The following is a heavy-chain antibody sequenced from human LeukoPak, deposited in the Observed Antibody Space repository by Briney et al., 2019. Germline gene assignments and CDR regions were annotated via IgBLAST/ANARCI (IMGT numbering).Heavy chain of an antibody. D-gene: IGHD6-13*01. V-gene: IGHV4-39*07. CDR3: ARVVAEAGAPMDV. Sequence: SETLSLTCIVSGDSISSNNQFWGWIRQPPGKGLEWIGTIFYRGNTYYNPSLKSRVTISVDTSKNHFSLKLTSVTAADTAVYYCARVVAEAGAPMDVWGKGTTVTISS. CDR1: GDSISSNNQF. CDR2: IFYRGNT. J-gene: IGHJ6*04.